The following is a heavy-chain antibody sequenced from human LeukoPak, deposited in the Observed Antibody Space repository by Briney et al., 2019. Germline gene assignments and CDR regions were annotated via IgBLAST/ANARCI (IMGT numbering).Heavy chain of an antibody. V-gene: IGHV3-23*01. J-gene: IGHJ4*02. CDR2: ISGSGGST. CDR3: AKDGIYCSSTSCYDNFDY. D-gene: IGHD2-2*01. CDR1: GFTFSSYA. Sequence: GRSLRLSCAASGFTFSSYAMSWVRQAPGKGLEWVSAISGSGGSTYYADSVKGRFTISRDNSKNTLYLQMNSLRAEDTAVYYCAKDGIYCSSTSCYDNFDYWGQGTLVTVSS.